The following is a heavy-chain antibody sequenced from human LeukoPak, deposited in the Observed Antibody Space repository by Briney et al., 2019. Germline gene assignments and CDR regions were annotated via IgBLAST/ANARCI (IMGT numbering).Heavy chain of an antibody. CDR3: ARERDYYFDY. J-gene: IGHJ4*02. CDR1: GFTVSSNY. V-gene: IGHV3-66*01. D-gene: IGHD3/OR15-3a*01. CDR2: IYSGGSI. Sequence: PGGSLRLSCAASGFTVSSNYMSWVRQAPGKGLEWVSVIYSGGSIYYADSVKGRFTISRDNSKNTLYLQMNSLRAEDTAVYYCARERDYYFDYWGQGTLVTVSS.